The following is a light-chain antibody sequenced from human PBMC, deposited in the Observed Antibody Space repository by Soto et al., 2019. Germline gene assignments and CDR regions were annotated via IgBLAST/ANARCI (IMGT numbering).Light chain of an antibody. V-gene: IGLV1-47*01. Sequence: QSVLTQPPSLSGTPGQTVTISCIGSRSNIGSAIVHWYQQVPGTAPKHLLYMNSQRPSGVPDRFSGSKSGTSASLVITGLRSEDEADYYCVAWDDNLRSRVFGGGTKLTVL. CDR1: RSNIGSAI. CDR2: MNS. J-gene: IGLJ3*02. CDR3: VAWDDNLRSRV.